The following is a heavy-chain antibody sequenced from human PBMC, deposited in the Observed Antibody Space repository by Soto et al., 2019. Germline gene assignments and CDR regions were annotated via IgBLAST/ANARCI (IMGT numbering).Heavy chain of an antibody. CDR1: GGSFSGYY. D-gene: IGHD5-12*01. CDR3: ARKSFPFRGVYDRGGFDY. CDR2: INHSGST. J-gene: IGHJ4*02. V-gene: IGHV4-34*01. Sequence: SETLSLTCAVYGGSFSGYYWSWIRQPPGKGLEWIGEINHSGSTNYNPSLKSRVTISVDTSKNQFSLKLSSVTAADTAVYYCARKSFPFRGVYDRGGFDYWGQGTLVTVSS.